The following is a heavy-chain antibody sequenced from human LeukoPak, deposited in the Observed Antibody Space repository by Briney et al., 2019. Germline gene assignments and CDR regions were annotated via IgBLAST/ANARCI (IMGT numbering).Heavy chain of an antibody. CDR3: ARDSLMITFGGVIGVFDY. D-gene: IGHD3-16*02. CDR1: GGSISSSSYY. J-gene: IGHJ4*02. V-gene: IGHV4-39*02. Sequence: SETLSLTCTVSGGSISSSSYYWGWIRQPPGKGLEWIGSIYYSGSTYYNPSLKSRVTISVDTSKNQFSLKLSSATAADTAVYYCARDSLMITFGGVIGVFDYWGQGTLVTVSS. CDR2: IYYSGST.